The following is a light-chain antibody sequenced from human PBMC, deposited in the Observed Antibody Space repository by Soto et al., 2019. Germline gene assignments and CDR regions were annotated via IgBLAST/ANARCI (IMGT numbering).Light chain of an antibody. V-gene: IGLV2-11*01. CDR1: SSDVGAYNY. J-gene: IGLJ2*01. CDR3: CSYADSNTLI. CDR2: DVN. Sequence: QSALTQPRSVSGSPGQSVTISCTGTSSDVGAYNYVSWYQHHPGKAPKVMIYDVNKRPSGVPDRFSGSNSGNTASLTISGLQAEDEADYYCCSYADSNTLIFGGGTKLTVL.